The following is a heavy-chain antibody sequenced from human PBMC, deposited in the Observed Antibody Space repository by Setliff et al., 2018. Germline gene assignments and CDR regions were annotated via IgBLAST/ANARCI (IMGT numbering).Heavy chain of an antibody. Sequence: SGGSLRLSCAASGFTFSSYWMSWVRQAPGKGLEWVANIKQDGSEKYYVDSVKGRFTISRDNAKNSLYLQMNSLRAEDTAVYYCARDCGWYYYDSSGYYDYWGQGTLVTVSS. D-gene: IGHD3-22*01. V-gene: IGHV3-7*01. CDR3: ARDCGWYYYDSSGYYDY. CDR1: GFTFSSYW. CDR2: IKQDGSEK. J-gene: IGHJ4*02.